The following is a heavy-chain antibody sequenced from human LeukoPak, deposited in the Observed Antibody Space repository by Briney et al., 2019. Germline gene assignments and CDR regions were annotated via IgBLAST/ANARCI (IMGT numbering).Heavy chain of an antibody. J-gene: IGHJ6*02. CDR1: GFTFSSYS. CDR2: IYWNGDGA. Sequence: GGSLRLSCAASGFTFSSYSMNWVRQAPGKGLEWVAGIYWNGDGADYADSVKGRFTISRDNAKNSLYLQMNSLRADDTALYYCGKDVSAGGMDVWGQGTTVTVSS. V-gene: IGHV3-9*01. CDR3: GKDVSAGGMDV.